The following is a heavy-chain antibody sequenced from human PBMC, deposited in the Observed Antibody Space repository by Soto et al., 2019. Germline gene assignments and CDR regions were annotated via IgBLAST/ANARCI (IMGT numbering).Heavy chain of an antibody. J-gene: IGHJ4*02. CDR2: ISAYNGNT. V-gene: IGHV1-18*01. Sequence: QVQLVQSGAEVKKPGASVKVSCKASGYTFTSYGISWVRQAPGQGLEWMGWISAYNGNTNYAQKLQGRVTMTTDTSTSTADMELRSLRSDDTAVYYCARDHLAYLIAAAGTDYWGQGTLVTVSS. CDR1: GYTFTSYG. CDR3: ARDHLAYLIAAAGTDY. D-gene: IGHD6-13*01.